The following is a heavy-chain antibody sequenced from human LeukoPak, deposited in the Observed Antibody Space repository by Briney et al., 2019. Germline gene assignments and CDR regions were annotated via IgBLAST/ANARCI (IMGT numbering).Heavy chain of an antibody. CDR2: IKNGGSP. J-gene: IGHJ4*02. D-gene: IGHD5-12*01. CDR3: ARLTWITDY. Sequence: SETLSLTCTVSGGSISSSSSFWGWIRQPPGKGLEWIGHIKNGGSPNYNPPLKSQVTISLDTSKNQFSLTVSSVTAADTAVYYCARLTWITDYWGQGTLVTVSS. CDR1: GGSISSSSSF. V-gene: IGHV4-39*01.